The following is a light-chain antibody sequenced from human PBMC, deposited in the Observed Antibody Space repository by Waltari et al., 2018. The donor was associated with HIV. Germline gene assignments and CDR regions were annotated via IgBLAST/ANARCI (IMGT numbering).Light chain of an antibody. CDR2: GNS. CDR3: QSYDSSLSPWV. CDR1: SSNIGAGYD. V-gene: IGLV1-40*01. J-gene: IGLJ3*02. Sequence: QSELTQPPSVSGAPGQRVTISCTGSSSNIGAGYDVHWYQQLPGTAPKLLIYGNSNRPSGVPDRFSGSKSATSASLAITRLQAEDEADYYCQSYDSSLSPWVFGGGTKLTVL.